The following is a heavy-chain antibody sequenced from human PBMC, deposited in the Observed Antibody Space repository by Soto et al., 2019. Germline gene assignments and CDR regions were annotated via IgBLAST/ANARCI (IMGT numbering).Heavy chain of an antibody. D-gene: IGHD6-13*01. Sequence: EVQLVESGGGLVQPGGSLRLSCAASGFTFSIYWMHWVRQAPGKGLEWVSRINSDGSSTSYADSVKGRFTISRDNAKNTLYLQMNSLIAEDTAVYYCLVGIAAAGTIDYWGQGTLVTVSS. CDR1: GFTFSIYW. CDR3: LVGIAAAGTIDY. CDR2: INSDGSST. V-gene: IGHV3-74*01. J-gene: IGHJ4*02.